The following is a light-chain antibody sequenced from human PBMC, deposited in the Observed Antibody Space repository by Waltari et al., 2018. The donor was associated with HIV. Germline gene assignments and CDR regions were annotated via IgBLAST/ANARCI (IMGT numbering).Light chain of an antibody. CDR1: SSNIGSNY. J-gene: IGLJ2*01. Sequence: QSVLTQPPSASGTPGQRVTISCSGRSSNIGSNYVYWYQQLPGTAPKLLIYRSNQRPSGVPGRFSGSKSGTPASLAISGLRSEDEADYYCAAWDDSLSGHVVFGGGTKLTVL. CDR2: RSN. CDR3: AAWDDSLSGHVV. V-gene: IGLV1-47*01.